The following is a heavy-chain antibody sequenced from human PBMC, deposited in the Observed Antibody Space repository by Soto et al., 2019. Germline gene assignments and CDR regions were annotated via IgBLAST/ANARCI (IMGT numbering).Heavy chain of an antibody. Sequence: ASVKVSCKASGYTFTGYYMHWVRQAPGQGLEWMGWINPNSGGTNYAQKFQGWVTMTRDTSISTAYLQWTSLKASDTAMYYCARSRRGAYSSGWYSLSGYYNYGIDVWGQGTMVTVSS. CDR1: GYTFTGYY. CDR2: INPNSGGT. D-gene: IGHD6-19*01. V-gene: IGHV1-2*04. J-gene: IGHJ6*02. CDR3: ARSRRGAYSSGWYSLSGYYNYGIDV.